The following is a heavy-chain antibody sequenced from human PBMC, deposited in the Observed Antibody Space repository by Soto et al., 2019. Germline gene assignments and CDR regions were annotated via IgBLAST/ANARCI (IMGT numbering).Heavy chain of an antibody. CDR3: ARDGPELRFLEWLSYHTPEGWFQP. CDR1: VCSISSGYY. D-gene: IGHD3-3*01. J-gene: IGHJ5*02. V-gene: IGHV4-38-2*02. CDR2: IYHSGST. Sequence: SETLSLTCAFSVCSISSGYYWGWIRQPPGKGLEWIGSIYHSGSTYYNLSLKSRVTISVDTSKNQFSLKLSSVTAADTAVYYCARDGPELRFLEWLSYHTPEGWFQPWGQATRVNVSS.